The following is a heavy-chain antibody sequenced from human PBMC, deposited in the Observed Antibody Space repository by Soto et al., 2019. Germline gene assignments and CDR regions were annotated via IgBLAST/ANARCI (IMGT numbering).Heavy chain of an antibody. CDR1: GYTFTGYY. CDR3: AREGVSSGGSNWFDP. V-gene: IGHV1-2*04. Sequence: ASVKVSCKASGYTFTGYYMHWVRQAPGQGLEWMGWINPNSGGTNYAQKFQGWVTMTRDTSISTAYMELSRLRSDDTAVYYCAREGVSSGGSNWFDPWGQGTLVTVSS. CDR2: INPNSGGT. D-gene: IGHD2-15*01. J-gene: IGHJ5*02.